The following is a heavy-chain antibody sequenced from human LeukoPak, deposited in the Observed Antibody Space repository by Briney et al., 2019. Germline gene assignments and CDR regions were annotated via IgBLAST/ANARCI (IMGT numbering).Heavy chain of an antibody. CDR3: ARESVYCGGDCYFDY. D-gene: IGHD2-21*02. CDR2: ISSSGSTI. CDR1: GFTFSSYS. V-gene: IGHV3-48*04. Sequence: SGGSLRLSCAVSGFTFSSYSMNWVRQAPGKGLKWVSYISSSGSTIYYADSVKGRFTISRDNAKNPLYLQMNSLRAEDTAVYYCARESVYCGGDCYFDYWGQGTLVTVSS. J-gene: IGHJ4*02.